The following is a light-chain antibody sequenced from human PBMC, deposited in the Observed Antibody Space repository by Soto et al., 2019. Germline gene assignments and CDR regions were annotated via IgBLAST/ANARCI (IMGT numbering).Light chain of an antibody. J-gene: IGKJ1*01. V-gene: IGKV1-9*01. CDR3: KQLNSXPWT. CDR1: QGISSY. CDR2: AAS. Sequence: IQLTQSPSSLSASVGDGVTITCRASQGISSYLEWYQQKPGKAPKLLIYAASTLQSGVPSRFSGSGSGTDFTLTISSLQPEDFATYYFKQLNSXPWTCGQGTKV.